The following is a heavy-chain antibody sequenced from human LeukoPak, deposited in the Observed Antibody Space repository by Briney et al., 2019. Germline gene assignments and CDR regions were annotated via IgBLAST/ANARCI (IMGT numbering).Heavy chain of an antibody. CDR3: ARHASVSGNWPRPLDY. CDR1: GGSISSSSYY. CDR2: IYYSGSA. J-gene: IGHJ4*02. V-gene: IGHV4-39*01. Sequence: SETLSLTCTVSGGSISSSSYYWGWVRPPPGKGLEWIANIYYSGSAYYSPSLRSRVTISVDTSKNQFSLKLTSMTAADTAVYYCARHASVSGNWPRPLDYWGEGSLVTVSS. D-gene: IGHD3-3*01.